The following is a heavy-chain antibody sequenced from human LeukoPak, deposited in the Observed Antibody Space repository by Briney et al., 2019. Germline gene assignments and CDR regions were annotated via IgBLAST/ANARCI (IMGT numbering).Heavy chain of an antibody. V-gene: IGHV3-30*18. CDR3: AKSSSSWTNWFDR. J-gene: IGHJ5*02. CDR2: ISYDGSNK. CDR1: GFTFSSYG. Sequence: GGSLRLSCAASGFTFSSYGMHWVRQAPGKGLEWVAVISYDGSNKYYADSVKGRFTISRDNSKNTLYLQMNSLRAEDTAVYYCAKSSSSWTNWFDRWGQGTLVTVSS. D-gene: IGHD6-13*01.